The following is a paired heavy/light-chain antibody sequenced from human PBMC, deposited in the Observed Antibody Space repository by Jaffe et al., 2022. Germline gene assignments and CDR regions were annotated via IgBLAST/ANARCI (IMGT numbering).Light chain of an antibody. J-gene: IGKJ3*01. V-gene: IGKV3-20*01. CDR1: QSVSSSY. CDR3: QQYGSSPQIT. Sequence: EIVLTQSPGTLSLSPGERATLSCRASQSVSSSYLAWYQQKPGQAPRLLIYGASSRATGIPDRFSGSGSGTDFTLTISRLEPEDFAVYYCQQYGSSPQITFGPGTKVDIK. CDR2: GAS.
Heavy chain of an antibody. Sequence: EVQLVESGGGLVQPGRSLRLSCTASGFTFGDYAMSWVRQAPGKGLEWVGFIRSKAYGGTTEYAASVKGRFTISRDDSKSIAYLQMNSLKTEDTAVYYCTRVFFIGFGFLSGYYDSSGYLDYWGQGTLVTVSS. CDR1: GFTFGDYA. J-gene: IGHJ4*02. V-gene: IGHV3-49*04. CDR2: IRSKAYGGTT. CDR3: TRVFFIGFGFLSGYYDSSGYLDY. D-gene: IGHD3-22*01.